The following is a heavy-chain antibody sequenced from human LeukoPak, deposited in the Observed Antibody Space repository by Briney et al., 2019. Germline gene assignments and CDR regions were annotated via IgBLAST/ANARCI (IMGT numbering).Heavy chain of an antibody. V-gene: IGHV3-74*01. J-gene: IGHJ6*02. Sequence: PGGSLRLSCAASGFTFTTYWMHWVRQAPGKGLVWVSHINGDGSITSYADSVKGRFTISRDNAKNTLYLQMNSLRAEDTAVYYCARDAVDTANAVRGQGTTVTVSS. CDR3: ARDAVDTANAV. D-gene: IGHD5-18*01. CDR1: GFTFTTYW. CDR2: INGDGSIT.